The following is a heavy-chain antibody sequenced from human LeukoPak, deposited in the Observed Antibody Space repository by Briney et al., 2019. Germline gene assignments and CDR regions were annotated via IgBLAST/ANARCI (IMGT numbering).Heavy chain of an antibody. Sequence: GGSLRLSCKASGFTFGDYAMSWVRQAPGKGLEWVGFIRSKHYGGTTENAVSVKGRFTMSRDDSKTTAYLQMNRLKTEDTAMYYCTRGYGDPQQDDYWGQGTLVTVSS. CDR3: TRGYGDPQQDDY. CDR2: IRSKHYGGTT. J-gene: IGHJ4*02. V-gene: IGHV3-49*04. D-gene: IGHD4-17*01. CDR1: GFTFGDYA.